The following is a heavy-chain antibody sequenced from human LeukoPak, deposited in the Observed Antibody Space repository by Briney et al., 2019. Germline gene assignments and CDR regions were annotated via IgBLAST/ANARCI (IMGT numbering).Heavy chain of an antibody. V-gene: IGHV4-4*07. D-gene: IGHD5-18*01. CDR1: GGSISSYY. CDR3: ARVQIKLWLGYFDY. J-gene: IGHJ4*02. Sequence: SETLSLTCTVSGGSISSYYWSWIRQPAGKGLEWIGRIYTSGSTNYNPSLKSRVTISVDTSKNQFSLKLSSVTAADTAVYYCARVQIKLWLGYFDYWGQGTLVTVSS. CDR2: IYTSGST.